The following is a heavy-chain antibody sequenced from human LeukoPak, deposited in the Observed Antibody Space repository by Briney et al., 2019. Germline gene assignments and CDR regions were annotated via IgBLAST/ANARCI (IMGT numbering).Heavy chain of an antibody. J-gene: IGHJ4*02. CDR2: IYSGGST. V-gene: IGHV3-66*01. CDR3: ARVNIQAGTFWI. CDR1: GFTVSSNY. D-gene: IGHD6-13*01. Sequence: GGSLRLSCAASGFTVSSNYMSWVRQAPGKGLEWVSVIYSGGSTYYADSVKGRFTIPRDNSKNTLYLQMNSLRAEDTAVYYCARVNIQAGTFWIWGQGTLVTASS.